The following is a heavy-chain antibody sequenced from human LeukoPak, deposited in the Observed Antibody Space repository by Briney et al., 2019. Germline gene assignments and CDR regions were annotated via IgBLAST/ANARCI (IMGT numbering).Heavy chain of an antibody. D-gene: IGHD3-16*01. Sequence: SETLSLTCTVSGGSISSYYWSWIRQPAGKGLEWIGRIYTSGSTNYNPSLKSRVTMSVDTSKNQFSLKLSSVTAADTAVYYCARATHEGGTKYYFDYWGQGTLVTVSS. V-gene: IGHV4-4*07. CDR3: ARATHEGGTKYYFDY. J-gene: IGHJ4*02. CDR2: IYTSGST. CDR1: GGSISSYY.